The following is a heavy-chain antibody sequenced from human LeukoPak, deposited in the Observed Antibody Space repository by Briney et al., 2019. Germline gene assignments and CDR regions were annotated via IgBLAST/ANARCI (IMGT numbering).Heavy chain of an antibody. J-gene: IGHJ3*02. CDR2: MYPGDSDT. Sequence: GESLKISCKGSGNSFTSYWIGWVRQMPGKGLEWMGIMYPGDSDTRYSPSFQGQVAISADKSISTAYLQWSSLKASDTAMYYCARLRGSSGWYMGFDIWGQGTMVTVSS. CDR1: GNSFTSYW. CDR3: ARLRGSSGWYMGFDI. V-gene: IGHV5-51*01. D-gene: IGHD6-19*01.